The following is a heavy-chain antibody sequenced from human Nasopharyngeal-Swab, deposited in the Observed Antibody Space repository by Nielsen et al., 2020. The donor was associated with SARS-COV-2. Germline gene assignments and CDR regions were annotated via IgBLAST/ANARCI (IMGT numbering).Heavy chain of an antibody. J-gene: IGHJ6*02. D-gene: IGHD2-15*01. Sequence: KVSCKGSGYSFTAYWIGWVRQMPGKGLEWMGIIYPGDSDTRYSPSFQGQVTISADKSISTAYLQWSSLKASDTAIHYCARHLFPRGDYYGMDVWGQGTTVTVSS. V-gene: IGHV5-51*01. CDR2: IYPGDSDT. CDR3: ARHLFPRGDYYGMDV. CDR1: GYSFTAYW.